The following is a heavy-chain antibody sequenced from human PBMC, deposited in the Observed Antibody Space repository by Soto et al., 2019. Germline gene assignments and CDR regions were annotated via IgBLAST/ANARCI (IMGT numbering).Heavy chain of an antibody. CDR3: TRDYLGQLPD. Sequence: GGSLRLSCTASGFIFRDFTMSWFRQAPGKGLEWVGYIRTKTYGETTTYAASVQDRFTISRDDSKKIAYLQMSSLKTEDTAVYYCTRDYLGQLPDWGQGTLVTVSS. CDR1: GFIFRDFT. V-gene: IGHV3-49*03. J-gene: IGHJ4*02. CDR2: IRTKTYGETT. D-gene: IGHD1-1*01.